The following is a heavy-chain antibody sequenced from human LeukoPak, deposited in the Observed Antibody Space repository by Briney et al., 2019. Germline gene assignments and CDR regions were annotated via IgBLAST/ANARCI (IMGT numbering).Heavy chain of an antibody. D-gene: IGHD3-10*01. J-gene: IGHJ6*03. Sequence: SETLSLTCSVSGYSISSGYSWDWTRRPPGKGRGLIGHFYYRGDTYSNPSLKRRGTMSADTSKNQFSLKVNSVAAADSAVYYCARVYWYYDASGSRETYEYMDVWGKGTTVTVSS. V-gene: IGHV4-38-2*02. CDR2: FYYRGDT. CDR1: GYSISSGYS. CDR3: ARVYWYYDASGSRETYEYMDV.